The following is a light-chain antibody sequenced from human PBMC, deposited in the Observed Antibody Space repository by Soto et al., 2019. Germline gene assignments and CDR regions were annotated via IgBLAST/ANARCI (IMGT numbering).Light chain of an antibody. J-gene: IGLJ1*01. V-gene: IGLV2-14*01. CDR3: SSYTSTSTVV. Sequence: QSVLPQPASVSGSPGQSITISCRGTSRDVGSYNYVSWYQQHPGKAPKLMIYEVTNRPSGISNRFSGSKSGNTASLTISGLQAEDEADYYCSSYTSTSTVVFGTGTKVTVL. CDR1: SRDVGSYNY. CDR2: EVT.